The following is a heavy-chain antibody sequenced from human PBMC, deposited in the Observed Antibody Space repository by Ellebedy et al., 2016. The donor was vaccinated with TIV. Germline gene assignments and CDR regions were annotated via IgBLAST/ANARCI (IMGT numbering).Heavy chain of an antibody. Sequence: GESLKISXAASGFTFRSYWMQWVRQAPGKGLEWVAIIWYDGSNKYYADSVKGRFTISRDNSKNTLYLQMNSLRAEDTAVYYCARAGYYYYDSSGYRDYYMDVWGKGTTVTVSS. V-gene: IGHV3-33*08. D-gene: IGHD3-22*01. J-gene: IGHJ6*03. CDR3: ARAGYYYYDSSGYRDYYMDV. CDR1: GFTFRSYW. CDR2: IWYDGSNK.